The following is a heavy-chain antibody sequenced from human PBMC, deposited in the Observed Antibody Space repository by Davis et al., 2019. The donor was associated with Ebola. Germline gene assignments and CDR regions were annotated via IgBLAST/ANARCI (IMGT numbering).Heavy chain of an antibody. V-gene: IGHV3-23*01. CDR1: GFTFSSYA. J-gene: IGHJ5*02. CDR3: ARDKWLTGWGNWFDP. Sequence: ESLKISCAASGFTFSSYAMSWVRQAPGKGLEWVSAISGSGGSTYYADSVKGRFPISRDNAKNSLYLQMNSLRAEDTAVYYCARDKWLTGWGNWFDPWGQGTLVTVSS. CDR2: ISGSGGST. D-gene: IGHD3-9*01.